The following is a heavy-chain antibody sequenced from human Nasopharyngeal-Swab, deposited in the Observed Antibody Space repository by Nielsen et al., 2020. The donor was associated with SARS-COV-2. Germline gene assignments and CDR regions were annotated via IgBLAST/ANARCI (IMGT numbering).Heavy chain of an antibody. Sequence: GESLKISCAASGFTFSSYSMNWVRQAPGKGLEWVSSISSSSSYIYYADSVKGRFTISRDNAKNSLYLQMNSLRAEDTAVYYCAREWEECSDGSCYAYYFDYWGQGTLVTVSS. CDR2: ISSSSSYI. CDR3: AREWEECSDGSCYAYYFDY. CDR1: GFTFSSYS. V-gene: IGHV3-21*01. D-gene: IGHD2-15*01. J-gene: IGHJ4*02.